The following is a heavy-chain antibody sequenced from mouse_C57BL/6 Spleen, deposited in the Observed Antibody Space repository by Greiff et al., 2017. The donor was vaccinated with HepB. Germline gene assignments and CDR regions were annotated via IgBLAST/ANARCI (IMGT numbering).Heavy chain of an antibody. J-gene: IGHJ1*03. V-gene: IGHV5-4*01. D-gene: IGHD1-3*01. Sequence: EVKLVESGGGLVKPGGSLKLSCAASGFTFSSYAMSWVRQTPEKRLEWVATISDGGSYTYYPDNVKGRFTISRDNAKNNLYLQMSHLKSEDTAMYYCARDSGGRGYFDVWGTGTTVTVSS. CDR3: ARDSGGRGYFDV. CDR2: ISDGGSYT. CDR1: GFTFSSYA.